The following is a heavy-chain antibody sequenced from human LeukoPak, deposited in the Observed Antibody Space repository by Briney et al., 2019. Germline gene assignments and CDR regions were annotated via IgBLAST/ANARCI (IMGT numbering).Heavy chain of an antibody. CDR3: AREGGGYNNRGFDY. J-gene: IGHJ4*02. Sequence: GGSLRLSCAASGFTFSSYSMNWVRQAPGKVLEWVSYISSSSTIYYADSVKGRFTISRDNAKNSLYLQMNSLRAEDTAVYYCAREGGGYNNRGFDYWGQGTLVTVSS. V-gene: IGHV3-48*01. CDR2: ISSSSTI. CDR1: GFTFSSYS. D-gene: IGHD5-24*01.